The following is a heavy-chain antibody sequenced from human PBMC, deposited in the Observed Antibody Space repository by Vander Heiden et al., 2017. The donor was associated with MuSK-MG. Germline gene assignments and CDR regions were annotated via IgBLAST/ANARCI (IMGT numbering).Heavy chain of an antibody. CDR3: ARAEGYSYRLYFDI. CDR1: GYSLPSYW. J-gene: IGHJ2*01. CDR2: IYPGDSDT. Sequence: EVQMVQSGAEVNTPGESLKISCKDSGYSLPSYWIAWVRQKPGKGLEWMGIIYPGDSDTRYRPAVQDQVTISADKSISTAYLQWSSMKASDTAMYYCARAEGYSYRLYFDIWGRGTLVTVSS. D-gene: IGHD5-18*01. V-gene: IGHV5-51*03.